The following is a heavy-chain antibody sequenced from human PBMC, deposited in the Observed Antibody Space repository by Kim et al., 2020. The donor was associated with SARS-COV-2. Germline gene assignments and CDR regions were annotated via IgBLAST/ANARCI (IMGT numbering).Heavy chain of an antibody. CDR1: GGSISSYY. J-gene: IGHJ4*02. CDR3: ARIIRRHGITMVRGVIANYYFDY. V-gene: IGHV4-59*01. Sequence: SETLSLTCTVSGGSISSYYWSWIRQPPGKGLEWIGYIYYSGSTNYNPSLKSRVTISVDTSKNQFSLKLSSVTAADTAVYYCARIIRRHGITMVRGVIANYYFDYWGQGTLVTLSS. CDR2: IYYSGST. D-gene: IGHD3-10*01.